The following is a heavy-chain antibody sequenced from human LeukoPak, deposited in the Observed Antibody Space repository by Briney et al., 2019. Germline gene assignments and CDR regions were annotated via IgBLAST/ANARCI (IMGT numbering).Heavy chain of an antibody. CDR1: GGSISSGGYY. CDR3: ARGAYCSSTSCYGNDAFDI. J-gene: IGHJ3*02. V-gene: IGHV4-31*03. CDR2: IYYSGST. Sequence: PSQTLSLTCTVSGGSISSGGYYWSWLRQHPGKGLEWIGYIYYSGSTYYNPSLKSRVTISVDTSKNQFSLKLSSVTAADTAVYYCARGAYCSSTSCYGNDAFDIWAKGQWSPSLQ. D-gene: IGHD2-2*01.